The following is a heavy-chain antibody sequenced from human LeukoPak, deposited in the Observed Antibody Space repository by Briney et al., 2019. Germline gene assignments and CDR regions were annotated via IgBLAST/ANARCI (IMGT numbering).Heavy chain of an antibody. CDR2: IIPILGTA. CDR3: ARRFLEWPGWFDP. J-gene: IGHJ5*02. D-gene: IGHD3-3*01. Sequence: SVKVSCKASGGTFSSYAISWVRQAPGQGLEWMGGIIPILGTANYAQKFQGRVTITTDESTSTAYMELSSLRSEDTAVYYCARRFLEWPGWFDPWGQGTLVTVSS. CDR1: GGTFSSYA. V-gene: IGHV1-69*05.